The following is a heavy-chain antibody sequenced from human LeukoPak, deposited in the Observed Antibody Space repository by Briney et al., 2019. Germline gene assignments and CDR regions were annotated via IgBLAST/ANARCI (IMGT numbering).Heavy chain of an antibody. CDR1: GFIFSTYS. V-gene: IGHV3-48*01. CDR3: AKDLGRYVERISMVRGPPPYEN. Sequence: GGSLRLSCAASGFIFSTYSMNWVRQAPGKGLEWVSYISSSSSTIYYADSVKGRFTISRDNAKNSLYLQMNSLRAEDTAVYYCAKDLGRYVERISMVRGPPPYENWFQGTLVTVSS. CDR2: ISSSSSTI. J-gene: IGHJ4*02. D-gene: IGHD3-10*01.